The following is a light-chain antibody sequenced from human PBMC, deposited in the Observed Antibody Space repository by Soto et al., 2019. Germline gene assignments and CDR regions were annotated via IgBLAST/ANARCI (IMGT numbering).Light chain of an antibody. CDR1: QSVSSN. J-gene: IGKJ4*01. Sequence: EIVMTQSPATLSVSPGERATLSCRASQSVSSNLAWYQQKPGQAPRLLIYGASTRATGIAARFSGSGSGAECTLTISSLQSEDFAVYYYQQYNNWPPLTFGGGTKVKIK. CDR3: QQYNNWPPLT. V-gene: IGKV3-15*01. CDR2: GAS.